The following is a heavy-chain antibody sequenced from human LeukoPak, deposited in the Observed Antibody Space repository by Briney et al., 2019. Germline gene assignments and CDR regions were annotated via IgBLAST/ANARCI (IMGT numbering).Heavy chain of an antibody. V-gene: IGHV4-39*01. CDR3: ARALTGLHDAFDI. D-gene: IGHD7-27*01. CDR2: IHYSGST. Sequence: SETLSLTCTVSGGSIAISSFFWAWIRQPPGKGLEWIGSIHYSGSTYYNPSLKSRGTISVDTSKNQISLKLTSLTAADTAVYYCARALTGLHDAFDIWGQGTMVTVSS. CDR1: GGSIAISSFF. J-gene: IGHJ3*02.